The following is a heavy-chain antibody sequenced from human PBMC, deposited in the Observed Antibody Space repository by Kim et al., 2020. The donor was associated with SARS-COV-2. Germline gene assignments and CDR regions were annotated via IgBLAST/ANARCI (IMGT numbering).Heavy chain of an antibody. J-gene: IGHJ4*02. CDR3: TVELRDY. CDR2: EVGTT. D-gene: IGHD1-7*01. Sequence: EVGTTHSAAPVKGRFTISRDESKNPLYLQMNRLKTEDTAVYYCTVELRDYWGQGTLVTVSS. V-gene: IGHV3-15*01.